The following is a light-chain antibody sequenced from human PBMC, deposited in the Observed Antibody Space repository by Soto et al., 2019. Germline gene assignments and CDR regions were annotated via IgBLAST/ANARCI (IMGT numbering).Light chain of an antibody. J-gene: IGKJ5*01. Sequence: EIVLTQSPGTLSLSPGERATLSCRASQRVSGSYLAWYQQKPGQAPRLLISAASSRATGIPDRFSGSGSGTDFTLTISRLEPGDFAVYYCQQYGSSPPITFGQGTRLEIK. V-gene: IGKV3-20*01. CDR3: QQYGSSPPIT. CDR1: QRVSGSY. CDR2: AAS.